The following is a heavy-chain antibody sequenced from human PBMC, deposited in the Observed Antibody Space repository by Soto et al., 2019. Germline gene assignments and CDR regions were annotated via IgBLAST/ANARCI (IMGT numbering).Heavy chain of an antibody. J-gene: IGHJ4*02. Sequence: ASVKVSCKASGYTFTGNYMHWVRQAPGQGLEWMGIINPSGGFTHYAQKFPGRVTMTSDTSTSTVYMELSSLRSEDTAVYYCARETIGFDDWGKGTLVTVSS. CDR3: ARETIGFDD. V-gene: IGHV1-46*01. D-gene: IGHD1-26*01. CDR1: GYTFTGNY. CDR2: INPSGGFT.